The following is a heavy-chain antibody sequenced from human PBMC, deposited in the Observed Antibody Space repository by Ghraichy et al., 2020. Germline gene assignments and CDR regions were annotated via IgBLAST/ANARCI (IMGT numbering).Heavy chain of an antibody. J-gene: IGHJ6*03. CDR2: IDQDGSDQ. V-gene: IGHV3-7*03. Sequence: GGSLRLSCAASGFSFSSYWMSWVRQAPGKGLEWVANIDQDGSDQYYVDSVKGRFTISRDNAKKSLYLQMNSLRAEDTAVYYCARAPLGGAPYYSYHMDVWGKGTTVTVSS. D-gene: IGHD3-16*01. CDR1: GFSFSSYW. CDR3: ARAPLGGAPYYSYHMDV.